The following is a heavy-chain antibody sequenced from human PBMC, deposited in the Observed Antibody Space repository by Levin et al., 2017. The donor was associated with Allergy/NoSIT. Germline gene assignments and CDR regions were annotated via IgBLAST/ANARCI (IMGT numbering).Heavy chain of an antibody. CDR2: ISSRGTYI. CDR1: GFTFSSYT. D-gene: IGHD3-22*01. Sequence: GESLKISCAASGFTFSSYTMNWVRQAPGKGLEWVSSISSRGTYIYYADSVKGRFTISRDNAKKSLYLQMNSLRAEDTAVYYCASSYYYDTTAYDTETDDPDCFDYWGQGTRVSVSS. CDR3: ASSYYYDTTAYDTETDDPDCFDY. J-gene: IGHJ4*02. V-gene: IGHV3-21*01.